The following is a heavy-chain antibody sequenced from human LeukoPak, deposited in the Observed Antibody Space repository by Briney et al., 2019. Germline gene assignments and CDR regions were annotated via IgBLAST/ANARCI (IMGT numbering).Heavy chain of an antibody. CDR2: FDPEDGET. CDR1: GYTLTELS. D-gene: IGHD6-13*01. Sequence: ASVKVSCKVSGYTLTELSMHWVRQAPGKGLEWMGGFDPEDGETIYAQKFQGRVTMTEDTSTDTAYMELSSLRSEDTAVYYCATVRQQADWFDPWGQGTLVTVSS. V-gene: IGHV1-24*01. CDR3: ATVRQQADWFDP. J-gene: IGHJ5*02.